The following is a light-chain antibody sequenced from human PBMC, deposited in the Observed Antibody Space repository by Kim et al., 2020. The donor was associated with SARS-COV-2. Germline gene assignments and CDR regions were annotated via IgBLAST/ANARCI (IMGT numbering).Light chain of an antibody. V-gene: IGKV1-17*01. J-gene: IGKJ1*01. CDR2: EAS. CDR1: RVIRND. CDR3: LQHIAYPWT. Sequence: DIQMTQSPSSLSASVGDRVTITCRASRVIRNDLAWYQQKPGKAPKRLIYEASSLQSGVPSRFSGSVSGTEFTLTISSLQPEDFATYFCLQHIAYPWTFGQGTKVDIK.